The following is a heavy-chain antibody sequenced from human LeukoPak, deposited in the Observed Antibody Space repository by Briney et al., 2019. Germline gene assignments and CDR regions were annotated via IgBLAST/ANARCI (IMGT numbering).Heavy chain of an antibody. CDR1: GFTFSDYY. V-gene: IGHV3-11*01. J-gene: IGHJ4*02. CDR2: ISSSGSTI. D-gene: IGHD3-22*01. Sequence: PGVSLRLSCAASGFTFSDYYMSWIRQAPGKGLEWVSYISSSGSTIYYADSVKGRFTISRDNAKNSLYLQMNSLRAEDTAVYYCARDRNYYDSSGYGYWGQGTLVTVSS. CDR3: ARDRNYYDSSGYGY.